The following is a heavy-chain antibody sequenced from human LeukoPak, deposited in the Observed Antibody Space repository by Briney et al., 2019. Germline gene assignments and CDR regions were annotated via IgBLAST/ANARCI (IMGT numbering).Heavy chain of an antibody. CDR1: GFTFSSYA. D-gene: IGHD3-22*01. V-gene: IGHV3-23*01. CDR2: ISGSGGST. CDR3: AKASSGYSFVSDY. J-gene: IGHJ4*02. Sequence: PGGSLRLSCAASGFTFSSYAMSWVRQAPGKGLEWVSAISGSGGSTYYADSVKGRFTISRDNSKNTLYLRMNSLRAEDTAVYYCAKASSGYSFVSDYWGQGTLVTVSS.